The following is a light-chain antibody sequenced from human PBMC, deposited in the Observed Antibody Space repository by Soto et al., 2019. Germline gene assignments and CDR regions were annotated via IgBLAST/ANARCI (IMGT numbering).Light chain of an antibody. CDR3: SSYTSSGTVL. CDR2: DVT. V-gene: IGLV2-14*01. CDR1: SSDVGGYNY. Sequence: QSALTQPASVSGSPGQSITISCTGTSSDVGGYNYVCWYQQHPGKAPKLMIYDVTNRPSGVSSRFSGSKSDNTASLSISGLQAEDEADYYCSSYTSSGTVLFGGGNKVTVL. J-gene: IGLJ2*01.